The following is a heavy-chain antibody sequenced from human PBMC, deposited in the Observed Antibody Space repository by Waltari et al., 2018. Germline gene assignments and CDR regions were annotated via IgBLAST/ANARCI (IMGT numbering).Heavy chain of an antibody. D-gene: IGHD6-13*01. CDR2: IHNSGST. CDR1: GGSFSGYY. CDR3: ARGFQQAKRYFDL. J-gene: IGHJ2*01. Sequence: QVQLQQWGAGLLTPSETLSLTCAVYGGSFSGYYWSWIRQPPGKGLAWIGEIHNSGSTNYHPALKSRVTITVEKAKNQVSLKLSSVTAADTAGYYCARGFQQAKRYFDLWGRGTLVTVSS. V-gene: IGHV4-34*01.